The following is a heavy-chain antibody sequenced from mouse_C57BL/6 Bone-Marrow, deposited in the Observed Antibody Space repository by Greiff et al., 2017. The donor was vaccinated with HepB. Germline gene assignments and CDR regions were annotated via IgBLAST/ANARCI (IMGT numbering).Heavy chain of an antibody. V-gene: IGHV1-15*01. CDR1: GYTFTDYE. CDR2: IGPETGGT. J-gene: IGHJ1*03. Sequence: QVQLKQSGAELVRPGASVTLSCKASGYTFTDYEMHWVKQTPVHGLEWIGAIGPETGGTAYNQKFKGKAILTADKSSSTAYMELRSLTSEDSAVYYCTRGSFDVWGTGTTVTVSS. CDR3: TRGSFDV.